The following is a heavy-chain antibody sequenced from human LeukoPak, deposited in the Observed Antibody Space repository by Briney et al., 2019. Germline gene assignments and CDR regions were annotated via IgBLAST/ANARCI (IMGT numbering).Heavy chain of an antibody. CDR1: GFTFSSYS. CDR2: ISSSSSYI. CDR3: ARDKEDILTGYYASLGY. Sequence: GGSLRLSCAASGFTFSSYSMNWVRQAPGKGLEWVSSISSSSSYIYYADSVKGRFTISRDNAKNSLYLQMNSLRAEDTAVYYRARDKEDILTGYYASLGYWGQGTLVTVSS. V-gene: IGHV3-21*01. J-gene: IGHJ4*02. D-gene: IGHD3-9*01.